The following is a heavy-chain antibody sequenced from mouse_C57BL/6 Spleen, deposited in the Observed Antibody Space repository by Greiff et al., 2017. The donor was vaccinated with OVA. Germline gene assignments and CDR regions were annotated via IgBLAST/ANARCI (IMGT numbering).Heavy chain of an antibody. V-gene: IGHV5-9*01. CDR1: GFTFSSYT. CDR3: ASRWDDWYFDV. CDR2: ISGGGGNT. J-gene: IGHJ1*03. Sequence: EVMLVESGGGLVKPGGSLKLSCAASGFTFSSYTMSWVRQTPEKRLEWVATISGGGGNTYYPDSVKGRFTISRDNAKNTLYLQMSSLRSEDTALYYCASRWDDWYFDVWGTGTTVTVSS. D-gene: IGHD4-1*01.